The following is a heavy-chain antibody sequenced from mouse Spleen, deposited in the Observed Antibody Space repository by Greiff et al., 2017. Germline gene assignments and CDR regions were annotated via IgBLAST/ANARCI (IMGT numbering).Heavy chain of an antibody. J-gene: IGHJ1*01. Sequence: QVQLQQPGAELVKPGASVKVSCKASGYTFTSYWMHWVKQRPGQGLEWIGMIHPNSGSTNYNEKFKSKATLTVDKSSSTAYMQLSSLTSEDSAVYYCARGGNYVPYWYFDVWGAGTTVTVSS. CDR2: IHPNSGST. CDR1: GYTFTSYW. CDR3: ARGGNYVPYWYFDV. D-gene: IGHD2-1*01. V-gene: IGHV1-64*01.